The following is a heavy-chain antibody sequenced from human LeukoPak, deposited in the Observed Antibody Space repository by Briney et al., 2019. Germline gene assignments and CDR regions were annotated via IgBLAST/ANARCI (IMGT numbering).Heavy chain of an antibody. CDR3: AKDALPRTTVTTWHRNPNWFDP. J-gene: IGHJ5*02. CDR1: GFTFSSYA. Sequence: PGGSLRLSCAASGFTFSSYAMSWVRQAPGKGLEWVSAISGSGGSTYYADSVKGRFTISRDNSKNTLYLQMNSLRAEDTAVYYCAKDALPRTTVTTWHRNPNWFDPWGQGTLVTVSS. D-gene: IGHD4-17*01. CDR2: ISGSGGST. V-gene: IGHV3-23*01.